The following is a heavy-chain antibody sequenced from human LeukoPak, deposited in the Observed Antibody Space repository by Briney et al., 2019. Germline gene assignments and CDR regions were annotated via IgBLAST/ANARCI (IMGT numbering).Heavy chain of an antibody. CDR1: GLTFSTYA. D-gene: IGHD3-22*01. V-gene: IGHV3-23*01. J-gene: IGHJ4*02. Sequence: GGSLRLSCAASGLTFSTYAMSWVRQAREKGLEWVSGISGTGATTYYADSVKGRFTISRDNSKNTVYLQMNSLRAEDTAVYYCAKDRQVVMYYFDYWGQGTLVTVSS. CDR2: ISGTGATT. CDR3: AKDRQVVMYYFDY.